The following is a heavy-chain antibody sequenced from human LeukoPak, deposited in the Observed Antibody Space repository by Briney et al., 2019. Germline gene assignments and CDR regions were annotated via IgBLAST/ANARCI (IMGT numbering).Heavy chain of an antibody. D-gene: IGHD3-22*01. Sequence: PGGSLRLSCAASGFTFEDYAMHWVRQAPRKGLECVSFVTGDGSSTYYADSVKGRFTISRDNCKNSLYLQMNSLRIEDTALYYCAKDRDTTGYEHWGQGTLVTVSS. J-gene: IGHJ1*01. CDR1: GFTFEDYA. CDR3: AKDRDTTGYEH. CDR2: VTGDGSST. V-gene: IGHV3-43*02.